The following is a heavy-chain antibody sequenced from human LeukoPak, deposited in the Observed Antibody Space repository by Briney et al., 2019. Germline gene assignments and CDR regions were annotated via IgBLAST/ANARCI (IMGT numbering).Heavy chain of an antibody. CDR1: GGSISSGNYY. Sequence: SETLSLTCTVSGGSISSGNYYWSWIRQPARKGLEYIGRIYTTGGTSGSTYYNPSLKSRATISVDTSKSQFSLKPSSLTAADTAVYYCAWGDSSGYPFDPWVQGTLVTVSS. D-gene: IGHD3-22*01. V-gene: IGHV4-61*02. CDR2: IYTTGGTSGST. CDR3: AWGDSSGYPFDP. J-gene: IGHJ5*02.